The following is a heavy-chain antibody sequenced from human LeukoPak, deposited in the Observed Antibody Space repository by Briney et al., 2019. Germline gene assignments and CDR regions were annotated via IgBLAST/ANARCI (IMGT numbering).Heavy chain of an antibody. V-gene: IGHV3-7*03. J-gene: IGHJ4*02. CDR2: IKQDGSQT. Sequence: PGGSLRLSCATSGFTFSDYWMNWFRQAPGKGPEWVAIIKQDGSQTHYVDFVKGRFSISRDNDKSSLFLQMNSLRDEDTAVYYCARGQGWLSDSWGQGIRVTVTS. D-gene: IGHD3-9*01. CDR3: ARGQGWLSDS. CDR1: GFTFSDYW.